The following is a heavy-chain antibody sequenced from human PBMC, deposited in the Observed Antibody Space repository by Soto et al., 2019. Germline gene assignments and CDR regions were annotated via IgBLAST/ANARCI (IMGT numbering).Heavy chain of an antibody. J-gene: IGHJ6*02. Sequence: PGGSLRLSCAASGFTFSSYAMHWVRQAPGKGLECVAVISYDGSNKYYADSGKGRFTISRDNSKNTLYLQMNSLRPEDTAVYYCARPRLEFYYYYGMDVWGQGTTVTVSS. V-gene: IGHV3-30-3*01. CDR1: GFTFSSYA. CDR2: ISYDGSNK. CDR3: ARPRLEFYYYYGMDV. D-gene: IGHD5-12*01.